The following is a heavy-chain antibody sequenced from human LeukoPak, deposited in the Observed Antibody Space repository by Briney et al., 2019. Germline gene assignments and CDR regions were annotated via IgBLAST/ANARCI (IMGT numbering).Heavy chain of an antibody. CDR1: GFTFSSYG. CDR3: AKSRKKVGATTLDY. J-gene: IGHJ4*02. D-gene: IGHD1-26*01. V-gene: IGHV3-30*18. CDR2: ISYDGSNK. Sequence: PGRSLRLSCAASGFTFSSYGMHWVRQAPGKGLEWVAVISYDGSNKYYADSVKGRFTISRDNSKNTLYLQMNSLRAEDTAVYYCAKSRKKVGATTLDYWGQGTLVTVSS.